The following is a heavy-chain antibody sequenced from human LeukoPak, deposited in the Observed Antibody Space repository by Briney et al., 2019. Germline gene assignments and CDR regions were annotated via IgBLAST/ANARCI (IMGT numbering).Heavy chain of an antibody. V-gene: IGHV3-23*01. CDR1: GFTFSTYA. D-gene: IGHD5-12*01. J-gene: IGHJ4*02. CDR2: ITAGVGTT. Sequence: AGGSLRLSCAASGFTFSTYAMSWVRQAPGKGLEWVSAITAGVGTTYYADSVKGRFTISRDDSKNTLYLQMNSLRAEDTALYYCVKGGDRYSGYDYDDYWGQGTLVTVSS. CDR3: VKGGDRYSGYDYDDY.